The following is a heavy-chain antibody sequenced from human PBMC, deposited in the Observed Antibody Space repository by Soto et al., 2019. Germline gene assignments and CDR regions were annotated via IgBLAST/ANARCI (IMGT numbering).Heavy chain of an antibody. Sequence: QITLKESGPTLVKPTQTLTLTCTFSGFSLSTSGVGVGCILQPPGKALEWLTLIYWDDDKRYSPSLKSRLTITKEPSKQQVVLMMTNMDPVDTATYYYAQRLLGFQARAFDYWGPGTLVTVSS. J-gene: IGHJ4*02. CDR1: GFSLSTSGVG. D-gene: IGHD1-26*01. CDR2: IYWDDDK. V-gene: IGHV2-5*02. CDR3: AQRLLGFQARAFDY.